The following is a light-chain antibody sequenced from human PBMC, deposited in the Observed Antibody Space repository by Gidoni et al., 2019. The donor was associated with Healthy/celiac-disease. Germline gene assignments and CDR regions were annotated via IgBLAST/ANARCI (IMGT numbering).Light chain of an antibody. CDR2: AAS. CDR3: QQRSSTPSIT. Sequence: DIQMTQAPSSLSASVGDRVTITCRASKSISSYLNRYQQKPGKAPQLLIYAASSLQSGVPSAFSGSGSGTDFTLTISSLLPEDFATYYCQQRSSTPSITFGQGTRLEIK. V-gene: IGKV1-39*01. J-gene: IGKJ5*01. CDR1: KSISSY.